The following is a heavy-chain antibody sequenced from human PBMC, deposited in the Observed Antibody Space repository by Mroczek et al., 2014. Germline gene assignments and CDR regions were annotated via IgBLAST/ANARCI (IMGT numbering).Heavy chain of an antibody. D-gene: IGHD6-19*01. CDR3: AREGSVAGTGRLVY. CDR1: GFTFSSYA. CDR2: ISYDGSNK. V-gene: IGHV3-30-3*01. Sequence: QVQLVQSGGGVVQPGRSLRLSCAASGFTFSSYAMHWVRQAPGKGLEWVAVISYDGSNKYYADSVKGRFTISRDNSKNTLYLQMNSLRAEDTAVYYCAREGSVAGTGRLVYWGQGTLVTVSS. J-gene: IGHJ4*02.